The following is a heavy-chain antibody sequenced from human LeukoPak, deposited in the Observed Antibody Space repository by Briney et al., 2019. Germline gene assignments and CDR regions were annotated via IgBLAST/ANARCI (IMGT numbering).Heavy chain of an antibody. CDR1: GGTFSSYA. CDR3: ARPYDSRGYTYGMGV. V-gene: IGHV1-69*13. CDR2: IIPIFGTA. Sequence: SVKVSCRASGGTFSSYAISWVRQAPGQGLEWMGGIIPIFGTANYAQKFQGRVTITADESTNTAYMELSSLRSEDTAVYYCARPYDSRGYTYGMGVWGQGTTVTVSS. D-gene: IGHD3-22*01. J-gene: IGHJ6*02.